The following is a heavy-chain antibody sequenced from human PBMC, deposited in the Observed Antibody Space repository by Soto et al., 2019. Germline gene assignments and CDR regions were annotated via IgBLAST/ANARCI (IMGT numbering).Heavy chain of an antibody. D-gene: IGHD6-19*01. V-gene: IGHV4-34*01. CDR2: INHSGST. CDR1: GGSFSGYY. Sequence: QVQLQQWGAGLLKPSETLSLTCAVYGGSFSGYYWSWIRQPPGKGLEWIGEINHSGSTNYNPSLKSRVTISVDTSKNQFSLKLSSVTAADTAVYYCARGLKTDIAVAGTGPYWGQGTLVTVSS. CDR3: ARGLKTDIAVAGTGPY. J-gene: IGHJ4*02.